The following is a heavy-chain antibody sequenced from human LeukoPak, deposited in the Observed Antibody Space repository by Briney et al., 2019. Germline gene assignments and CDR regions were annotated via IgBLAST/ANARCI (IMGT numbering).Heavy chain of an antibody. CDR3: AKDRWFGELSAVYFDY. CDR2: ISWNSGSI. D-gene: IGHD3-10*01. CDR1: GFTFDDYA. V-gene: IGHV3-9*01. Sequence: GGSLRLSCAASGFTFDDYAMHWVRQAPGKGLEWVSGISWNSGSIGYADSVKGRFTISRDNAKNSLYLQMNSLRAEDTALYYCAKDRWFGELSAVYFDYWGQGTLVTVSS. J-gene: IGHJ4*02.